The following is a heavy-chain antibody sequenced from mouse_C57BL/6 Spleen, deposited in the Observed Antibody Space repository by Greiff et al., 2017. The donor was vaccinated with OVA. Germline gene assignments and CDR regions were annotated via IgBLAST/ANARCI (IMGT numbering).Heavy chain of an antibody. J-gene: IGHJ4*01. D-gene: IGHD1-1*01. Sequence: EVQGVESGGGLVQPKGSLKLSCAASGFTFNTYAMHWVRQAPGKGLEWFARIRSKSSNYATYYADSVKDRFTISRDDSQSMLYLQMNNLKTEDTAMYYCVRDNYGSPAMDYWGQGTSVTVSS. CDR3: VRDNYGSPAMDY. CDR1: GFTFNTYA. CDR2: IRSKSSNYAT. V-gene: IGHV10-3*01.